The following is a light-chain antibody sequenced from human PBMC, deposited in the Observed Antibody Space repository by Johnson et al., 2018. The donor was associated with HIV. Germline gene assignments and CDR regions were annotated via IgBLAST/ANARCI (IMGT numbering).Light chain of an antibody. V-gene: IGLV1-51*02. CDR3: GTWDSSLTAYV. Sequence: QSVLTQPPSVSAAPGQKVTISCYGSNSNIGNNYVSWYQQLPGAAPKLLIYENNKRPSGIPDRFSGSKSGTSATLDITGLQTGDEADYYCGTWDSSLTAYVFGTGTKVTVL. CDR1: NSNIGNNY. J-gene: IGLJ1*01. CDR2: ENN.